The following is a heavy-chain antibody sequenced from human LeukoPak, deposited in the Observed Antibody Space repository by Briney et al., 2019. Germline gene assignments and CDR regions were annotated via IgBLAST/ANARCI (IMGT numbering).Heavy chain of an antibody. CDR3: CTVSGFGTSWDH. J-gene: IGHJ4*02. CDR2: LKSKNNGGTV. D-gene: IGHD6-13*01. V-gene: IGHV3-15*01. Sequence: GGSLRLSCAASGFTFRNAWMSWVRQAPGKGLEWVGRLKSKNNGGTVDYAAPVKGRFTISRDDSKDTFYLQMNSLKSEDTAVYYCCTVSGFGTSWDHWGQGTLITVSS. CDR1: GFTFRNAW.